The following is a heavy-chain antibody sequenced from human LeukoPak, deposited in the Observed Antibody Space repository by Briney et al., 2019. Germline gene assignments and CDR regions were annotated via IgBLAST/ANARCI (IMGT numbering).Heavy chain of an antibody. CDR2: IRYDGSNK. CDR3: SKDGRGYSGYDLYYLDH. CDR1: GFTFCSHG. V-gene: IGHV3-30*02. D-gene: IGHD5-12*01. J-gene: IGHJ4*02. Sequence: GGSLRLSCAASGFTFCSHGMHWVRQAPGKGLEWVAFIRYDGSNKYYADSVKGRFTISRDNSKNTLYLQMDSLRAEDTAVYYCSKDGRGYSGYDLYYLDHWGQGTLVTVSS.